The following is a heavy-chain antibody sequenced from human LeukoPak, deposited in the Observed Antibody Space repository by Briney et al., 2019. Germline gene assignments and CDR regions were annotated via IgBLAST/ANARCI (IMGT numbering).Heavy chain of an antibody. CDR1: GGSLTNYY. CDR2: IHFSGST. CDR3: ARDLGDRSRAYFAFDF. Sequence: SETLSLTCTVSGGSLTNYYWTWIRQPAGRGLEWIGRIHFSGSTNYNASLKSRVTMSMDTSKSRFSLRLSSVTAADTAVYYCARDLGDRSRAYFAFDFWGQGVLVTVS. J-gene: IGHJ4*02. V-gene: IGHV4-4*07. D-gene: IGHD3-9*01.